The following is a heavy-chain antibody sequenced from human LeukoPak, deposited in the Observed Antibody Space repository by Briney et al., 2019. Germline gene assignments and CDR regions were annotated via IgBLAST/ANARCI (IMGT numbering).Heavy chain of an antibody. CDR1: GFTFSSYG. Sequence: SGGSLRLSCAASGFTFSSYGMHWVRQAPGKRLEWVAVIWYDGSNKYYADSVKGRFTISRDNSKNTLYLQMNNLRAEDTAVYYCAKGGCRGTCNPLAYWGQGALVTVSP. CDR2: IWYDGSNK. D-gene: IGHD2-15*01. CDR3: AKGGCRGTCNPLAY. J-gene: IGHJ4*02. V-gene: IGHV3-33*06.